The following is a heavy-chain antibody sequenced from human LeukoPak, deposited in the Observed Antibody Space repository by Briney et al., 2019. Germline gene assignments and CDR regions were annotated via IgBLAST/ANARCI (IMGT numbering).Heavy chain of an antibody. CDR3: AREQGALDS. V-gene: IGHV3-74*01. Sequence: LVWVSHVSSAGYTTRYADSVKGRFTISRDNAKNTLYLQMNSLRAEDAAVYYCAREQGALDSWGQGTLVTVSS. CDR2: VSSAGYTT. J-gene: IGHJ4*02.